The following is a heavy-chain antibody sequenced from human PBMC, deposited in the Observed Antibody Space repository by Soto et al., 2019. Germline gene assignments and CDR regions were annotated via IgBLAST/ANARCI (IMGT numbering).Heavy chain of an antibody. D-gene: IGHD3-10*01. Sequence: SETLSLTCTVSGGSISSYYWSWIRQPPGKGLEWIGYIYYSGSTNYNPSLKSRVTISVDTSKNQFSLKLSSVTAADTAVYYCARDNGSGSYYNHYYYYGMDVWGQGTTVTVSS. CDR3: ARDNGSGSYYNHYYYYGMDV. CDR2: IYYSGST. J-gene: IGHJ6*02. V-gene: IGHV4-59*01. CDR1: GGSISSYY.